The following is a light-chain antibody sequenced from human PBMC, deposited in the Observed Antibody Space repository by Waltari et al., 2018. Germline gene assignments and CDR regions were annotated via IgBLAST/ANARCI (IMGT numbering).Light chain of an antibody. V-gene: IGLV1-40*01. CDR1: SSNVGAGFD. Sequence: QSVLTQPPSVSGAPGQRVTISCTGSSSNVGAGFDLHWYQQLPGTAPKLLINDNINRPSGVPCRFAGSKSGTSASLASAGLQAEDEAYYYSHSYDVSLSAWVFGGGTKVTVL. J-gene: IGLJ3*02. CDR3: HSYDVSLSAWV. CDR2: DNI.